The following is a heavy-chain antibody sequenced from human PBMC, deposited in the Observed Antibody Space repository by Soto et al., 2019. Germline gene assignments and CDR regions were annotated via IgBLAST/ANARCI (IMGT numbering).Heavy chain of an antibody. CDR2: ISGTGDRT. Sequence: EVQLLESGGGLVQPGGSLRLSCAASGFTFSSYAMGWVRQTPGKGLEWVSAISGTGDRTFYADSVKGRFTISRGNSKKMLSLQMNSLRAEDTAVYYCAKALWFGVVLSGGYFDYWGQGTLVTVSS. CDR1: GFTFSSYA. V-gene: IGHV3-23*01. CDR3: AKALWFGVVLSGGYFDY. J-gene: IGHJ4*02. D-gene: IGHD3-10*01.